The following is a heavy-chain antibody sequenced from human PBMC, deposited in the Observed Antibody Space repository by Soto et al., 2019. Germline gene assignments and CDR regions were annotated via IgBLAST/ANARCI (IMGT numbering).Heavy chain of an antibody. CDR3: ATGPFLYNWNSLLDY. CDR2: ISSSSSTI. Sequence: GGSLRLSCAASGFTFSSYSMNWVRQAPGKGLEWVSYISSSSSTIYYADSVKGRFTISRDNAKNSLYLQMNSLRDEDTAVYYCATGPFLYNWNSLLDYWGQGTLVTVSS. D-gene: IGHD1-7*01. CDR1: GFTFSSYS. J-gene: IGHJ4*02. V-gene: IGHV3-48*02.